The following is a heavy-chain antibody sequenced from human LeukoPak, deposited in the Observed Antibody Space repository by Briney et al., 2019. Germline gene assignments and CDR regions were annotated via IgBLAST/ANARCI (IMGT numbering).Heavy chain of an antibody. CDR2: ISPSSGYI. Sequence: GGSLRLSCAASGFTFKDYCMNWVRQAPGKGLEWVSSISPSSGYIYYADSVKGRFTISRDNAKKALYLQMNSLRAEDTAVYYCARDSGRFLEWITYVDVWGKGPTVTVSS. CDR1: GFTFKDYC. D-gene: IGHD3-3*01. V-gene: IGHV3-21*01. J-gene: IGHJ6*03. CDR3: ARDSGRFLEWITYVDV.